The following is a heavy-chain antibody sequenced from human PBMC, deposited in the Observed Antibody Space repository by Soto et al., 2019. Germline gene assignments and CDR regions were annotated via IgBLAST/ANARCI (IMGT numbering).Heavy chain of an antibody. D-gene: IGHD1-26*01. CDR3: ASGATPGGRYDYGMDV. Sequence: QVQLVESGGGVVQPGRSLRLSCAASGFTFSSYGMHWVRQAPGKGLEWVAVISYDGSNKYYADSVKGRFTISRDNSKNTLYLQMNSLRAEDTAAYYCASGATPGGRYDYGMDVWGQGTTVTVSS. J-gene: IGHJ6*02. CDR2: ISYDGSNK. CDR1: GFTFSSYG. V-gene: IGHV3-30*03.